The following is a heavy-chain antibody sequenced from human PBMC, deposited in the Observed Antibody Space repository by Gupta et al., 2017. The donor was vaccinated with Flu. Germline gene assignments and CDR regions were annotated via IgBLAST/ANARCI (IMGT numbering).Heavy chain of an antibody. J-gene: IGHJ2*01. Sequence: VQLQESGPGLVKPSGTLSLTCAVSGGSISSSNWWSWVRHPPGKGLEWIGEIYHSGSTNYNPSLKSRVTISVDKSKNQFSLKLSSVTAADTAVYYCARWGYCTNGVCYTSAYFDLWGRGTLVTVSS. CDR3: ARWGYCTNGVCYTSAYFDL. D-gene: IGHD2-8*01. V-gene: IGHV4-4*02. CDR2: IYHSGST. CDR1: GGSISSSNW.